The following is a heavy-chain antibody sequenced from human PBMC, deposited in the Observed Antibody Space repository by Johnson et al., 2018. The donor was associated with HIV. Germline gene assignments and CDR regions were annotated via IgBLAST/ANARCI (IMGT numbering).Heavy chain of an antibody. CDR3: ARDYYDLPWGYDAFDI. CDR2: ISSSGSTI. J-gene: IGHJ3*02. CDR1: GFTFSDYY. Sequence: QVQLVESGGGVVQPGRSLRLSCAASGFTFSDYYMSWIRQAPGKGLEWVSYISSSGSTIYYADSVKGRFTISSDNSKNTLYLQMNSLRAEDTAVYYCARDYYDLPWGYDAFDIWGQGTMVTVSS. D-gene: IGHD3-22*01. V-gene: IGHV3-11*01.